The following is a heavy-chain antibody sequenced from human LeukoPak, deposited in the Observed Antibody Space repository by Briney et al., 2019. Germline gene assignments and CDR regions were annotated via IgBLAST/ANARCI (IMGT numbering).Heavy chain of an antibody. Sequence: GGSLRLYCAASGFTFSSYAMSWVRQAPGKGLEWVSAISGSGGSTYYADSVKGRFTISRDNSKNTLYLQMNSLRAEDTAVYYCAKGASSVYYHSLFDYWGQGTLVTVSS. CDR3: AKGASSVYYHSLFDY. CDR1: GFTFSSYA. CDR2: ISGSGGST. J-gene: IGHJ4*02. V-gene: IGHV3-23*01. D-gene: IGHD3-22*01.